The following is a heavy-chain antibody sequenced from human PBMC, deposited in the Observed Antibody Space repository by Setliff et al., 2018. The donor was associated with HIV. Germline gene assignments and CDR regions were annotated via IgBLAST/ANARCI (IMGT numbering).Heavy chain of an antibody. CDR3: ARALYRVKQQLVPHFFDY. D-gene: IGHD6-13*01. CDR2: ISSDGSKK. Sequence: GGSLRLSCAASGFTFRNYIFHWVRQAPGTGLEWVAIISSDGSKKYYGDSVKGRFTISRANAKNSLYLQMNSLRAEDTAMYYCARALYRVKQQLVPHFFDYWGQGTLVTVSS. V-gene: IGHV3-30*07. CDR1: GFTFRNYI. J-gene: IGHJ4*02.